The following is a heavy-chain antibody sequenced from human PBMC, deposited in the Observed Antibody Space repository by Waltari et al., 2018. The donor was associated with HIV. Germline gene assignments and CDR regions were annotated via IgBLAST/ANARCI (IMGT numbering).Heavy chain of an antibody. V-gene: IGHV3-11*01. Sequence: QVRMVESGGALVSPGGSLRLSCAASGFSFSGYYMGWLSQGPGKGVDWIAYISDASDPTYYADSVRGRFTSSRDNAKDSLFLQMNSLRAEDTAIYYCASFKLSFCDHWGQGTLVSVSS. CDR3: ASFKLSFCDH. J-gene: IGHJ4*02. D-gene: IGHD2-15*01. CDR1: GFSFSGYY. CDR2: ISDASDPT.